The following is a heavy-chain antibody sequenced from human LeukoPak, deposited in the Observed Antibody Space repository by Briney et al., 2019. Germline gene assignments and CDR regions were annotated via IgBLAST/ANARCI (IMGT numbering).Heavy chain of an antibody. D-gene: IGHD1-1*01. Sequence: SETLSLTCAVYGGSFSGYYWSWIRQPPGKGLEWIGEINHSGSTNYNPSLKSRVTISVDTSKNQFSLKLSSVTAADTAVYYCARKRNWNGVYWFDPWGQGTLVTVSS. CDR3: ARKRNWNGVYWFDP. CDR2: INHSGST. J-gene: IGHJ5*02. CDR1: GGSFSGYY. V-gene: IGHV4-34*01.